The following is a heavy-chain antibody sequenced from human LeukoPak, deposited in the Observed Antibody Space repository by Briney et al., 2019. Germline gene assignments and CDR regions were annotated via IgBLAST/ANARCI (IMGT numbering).Heavy chain of an antibody. CDR2: ISSSGSTI. V-gene: IGHV3-48*04. J-gene: IGHJ4*02. Sequence: GGSLRLSCAASGFTFSSYGMHWVRQAPGKGLEWVSYISSSGSTIYYADSVKGRFTISRDNAKNSLYLQMNSLRAEDTALYYCARVKYSGSYPHDYWGQGTLVTVSS. CDR3: ARVKYSGSYPHDY. D-gene: IGHD1-26*01. CDR1: GFTFSSYG.